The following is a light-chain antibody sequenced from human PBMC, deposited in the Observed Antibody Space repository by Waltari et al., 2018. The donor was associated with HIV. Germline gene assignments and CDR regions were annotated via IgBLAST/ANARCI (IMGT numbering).Light chain of an antibody. Sequence: QAVLTQPPSVSGAPGQRVTISCTGSSSTIGAGHDVHWYQQLPGTAPKLLSYGDTHRPSGVPDRFSGSKSGTSASLAIAGLQTEDEAVFYCQSFDSSLSNLVVFGGGTKVTVL. CDR2: GDT. V-gene: IGLV1-40*01. J-gene: IGLJ2*01. CDR1: SSTIGAGHD. CDR3: QSFDSSLSNLVV.